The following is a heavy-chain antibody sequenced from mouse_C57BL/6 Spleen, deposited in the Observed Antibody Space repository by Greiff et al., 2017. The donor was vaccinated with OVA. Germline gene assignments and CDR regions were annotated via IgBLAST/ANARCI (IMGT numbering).Heavy chain of an antibody. D-gene: IGHD1-1*01. Sequence: QVQLQQPGAELVKPGASVKLSCKASGYTFTSYWMQWVNQRPGQGLEWIGEIDPSDSYTNYNQKFKGKATLTVDTSSSTAYMQLSSLTSEDSAVYYCARSSTVVPVDYWGQGTSGTVSS. CDR1: GYTFTSYW. CDR2: IDPSDSYT. CDR3: ARSSTVVPVDY. J-gene: IGHJ4*01. V-gene: IGHV1-50*01.